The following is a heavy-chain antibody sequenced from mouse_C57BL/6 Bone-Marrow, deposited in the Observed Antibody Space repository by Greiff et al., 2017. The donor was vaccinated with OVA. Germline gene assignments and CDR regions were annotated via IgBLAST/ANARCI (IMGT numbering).Heavy chain of an antibody. CDR2: IYPGNSDT. Sequence: EVQLQQSGTVLARPGASVKMSCKTSGYTFTSYWMHWVKQRPGQGLEWIGAIYPGNSDTSYNQKFKGKAKLTAVTSASTAYMELSSLTNEYSAVYYCTREGYYLYYYAMDYWGQGTSVTVSS. D-gene: IGHD2-3*01. CDR3: TREGYYLYYYAMDY. J-gene: IGHJ4*01. CDR1: GYTFTSYW. V-gene: IGHV1-5*01.